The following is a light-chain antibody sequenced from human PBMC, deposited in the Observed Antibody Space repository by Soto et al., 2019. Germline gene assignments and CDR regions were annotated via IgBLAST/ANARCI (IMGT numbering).Light chain of an antibody. Sequence: QSALTQPGSVSGSPGQSITISCTGSTXDVGAYNYVSWYKHHPGQAPQLMIYEVSNRPSGVSNRFSGSKSGNTASLTISGLQADDEGDYYCSSKTSSSSPFVFGTGTKVTFL. CDR3: SSKTSSSSPFV. V-gene: IGLV2-14*01. CDR2: EVS. CDR1: TXDVGAYNY. J-gene: IGLJ1*01.